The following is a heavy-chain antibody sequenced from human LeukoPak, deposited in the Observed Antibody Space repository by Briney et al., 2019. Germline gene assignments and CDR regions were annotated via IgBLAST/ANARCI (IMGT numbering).Heavy chain of an antibody. Sequence: GGSLRLSCAASGFTFSSYSMNWVRQAPGKGLEWVSVIYNNGSTYYADSVKGRFTISRDNSKNRLYLHMNSLRAEDTAVYYCASDVLYDSSGYHNSWGQGSLVTVSS. V-gene: IGHV3-53*01. CDR3: ASDVLYDSSGYHNS. CDR2: IYNNGST. D-gene: IGHD3-22*01. J-gene: IGHJ4*02. CDR1: GFTFSSYS.